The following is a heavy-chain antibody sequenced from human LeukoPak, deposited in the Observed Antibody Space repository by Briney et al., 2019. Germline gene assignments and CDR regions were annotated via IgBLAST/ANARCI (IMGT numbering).Heavy chain of an antibody. CDR2: ITWNSVGI. J-gene: IGHJ6*03. V-gene: IGHV3-9*01. CDR3: VKAPRGDYYYYMDV. Sequence: GGSLRLSCAVSGFSFEDYAMHWVRQAPGKGLEWVAGITWNSVGIDYAGYVHGRFTISRDNARNSLYLQMDSLRPEDTALYYCVKAPRGDYYYYMDVWGKGTTVIISS. CDR1: GFSFEDYA. D-gene: IGHD3-10*01.